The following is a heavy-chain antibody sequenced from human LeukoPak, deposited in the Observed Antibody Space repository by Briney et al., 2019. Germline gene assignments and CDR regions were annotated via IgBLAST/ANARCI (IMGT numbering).Heavy chain of an antibody. D-gene: IGHD4-17*01. CDR3: ARVTVTTFDNWFDP. V-gene: IGHV6-1*01. Sequence: SQTLSLTCAISGGSVSSNSAAWNWIRQSPSRGLEWLGRTYYRSKWYNDYAVSVKSRITINPDTSKNQFSLQLNSVTPEDTAVYYCARVTVTTFDNWFDPWGQGTLVTVSS. J-gene: IGHJ5*02. CDR2: TYYRSKWYN. CDR1: GGSVSSNSAA.